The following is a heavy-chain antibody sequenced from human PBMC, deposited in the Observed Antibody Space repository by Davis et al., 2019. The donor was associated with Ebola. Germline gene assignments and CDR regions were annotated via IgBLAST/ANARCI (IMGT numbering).Heavy chain of an antibody. V-gene: IGHV3-23*01. CDR3: ARQRSRSYSLDY. J-gene: IGHJ4*02. D-gene: IGHD1-26*01. CDR2: ITDCGGNT. CDR1: GFTFSSYA. Sequence: GESLKISCAASGFTFSSYAMSWVRQAPGKGLEWVSSITDCGGNTYNADSVKGRFTISRDNSKNTLYLQMNSVRAEDTAVYYCARQRSRSYSLDYWGQGTLVTVSS.